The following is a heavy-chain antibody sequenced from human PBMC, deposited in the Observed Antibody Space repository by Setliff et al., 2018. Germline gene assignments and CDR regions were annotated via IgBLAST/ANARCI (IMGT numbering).Heavy chain of an antibody. D-gene: IGHD3-10*01. CDR2: FHTGGST. CDR3: ARHLWGSGTDY. J-gene: IGHJ4*02. Sequence: SETLSLTCTVSGDSISSGSYYWTWIRQPAGKGLEWIGHFHTGGSTNYNRSLRSRVSISVDTSKNQFSLKLSSVTAADTAVYYCARHLWGSGTDYWGQGTLVTVSS. CDR1: GDSISSGSYY. V-gene: IGHV4-61*09.